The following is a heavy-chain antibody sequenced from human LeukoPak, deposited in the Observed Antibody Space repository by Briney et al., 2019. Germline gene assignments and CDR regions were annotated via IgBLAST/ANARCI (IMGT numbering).Heavy chain of an antibody. V-gene: IGHV3-20*04. D-gene: IGHD6-13*01. Sequence: GGSLRLSCEASGFTFDDFGMRWVRQPPGKGLEWVSGINRHGGSADYADSVKGRFTISRDNAENSLYLQMNSLRAEDTAMYYCAIGTIAAAGTDNWGQGTLVTVSS. CDR2: INRHGGSA. J-gene: IGHJ4*02. CDR3: AIGTIAAAGTDN. CDR1: GFTFDDFG.